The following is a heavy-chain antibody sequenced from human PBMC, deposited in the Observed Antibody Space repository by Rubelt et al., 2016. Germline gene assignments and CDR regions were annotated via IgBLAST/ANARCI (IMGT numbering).Heavy chain of an antibody. V-gene: IGHV3-21*01. CDR3: VRDGSGWEFDS. Sequence: EVQLVESGGGLVQPGGSLRLSCAASGFTFSSYNMNWVRQAPGKGLEWVSSITSSSSYIYYADSVKGRFTISRDNAKNSLYLQMNSLRAEDTAVYYCVRDGSGWEFDSWGQGILVTVSS. CDR2: ITSSSSYI. J-gene: IGHJ4*02. D-gene: IGHD6-19*01. CDR1: GFTFSSYN.